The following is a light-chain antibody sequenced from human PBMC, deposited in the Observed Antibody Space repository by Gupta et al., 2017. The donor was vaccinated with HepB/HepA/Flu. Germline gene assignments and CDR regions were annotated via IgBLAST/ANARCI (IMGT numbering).Light chain of an antibody. Sequence: SSELTQDPAVSVALGQTVRITCQGDSLSNYYASWYQQKPGQAPVLVIYGKNNRPFGIPVRFSGSNSGNTASLTITGAQAEDEADYYCNSRDSSGYRYVFGAGTKVTAL. J-gene: IGLJ1*01. CDR3: NSRDSSGYRYV. CDR2: GKN. V-gene: IGLV3-19*01. CDR1: SLSNYY.